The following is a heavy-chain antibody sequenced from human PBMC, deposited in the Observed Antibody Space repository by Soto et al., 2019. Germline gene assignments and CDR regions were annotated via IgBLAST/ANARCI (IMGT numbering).Heavy chain of an antibody. Sequence: QVQLVQSGAEVKKPGSSVKVSCKASGGTFSSYSINWVRQAPGQGLEWMGEIIPIFGTANYAQKFHGRVTKTADESTSTAYMELSSMRSEGTAVYYCARDGGRDSGGIDYWGQGTLVTVSS. D-gene: IGHD1-26*01. CDR2: IIPIFGTA. J-gene: IGHJ4*02. V-gene: IGHV1-69*01. CDR3: ARDGGRDSGGIDY. CDR1: GGTFSSYS.